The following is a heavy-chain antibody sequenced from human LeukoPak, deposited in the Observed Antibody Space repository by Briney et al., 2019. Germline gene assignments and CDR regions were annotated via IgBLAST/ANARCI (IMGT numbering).Heavy chain of an antibody. D-gene: IGHD4-17*01. V-gene: IGHV3-74*01. CDR2: INSDGRST. CDR3: ARSTDYYYYMDV. J-gene: IGHJ6*03. Sequence: PGGSLRLSCAASGFTFSSYWMHWVRQAPGKGLVWVSRINSDGRSTSYADSVKGRFTISRDNAKNSLYLQMNSLRAEDTAVYYCARSTDYYYYMDVWGKGTTVTVSS. CDR1: GFTFSSYW.